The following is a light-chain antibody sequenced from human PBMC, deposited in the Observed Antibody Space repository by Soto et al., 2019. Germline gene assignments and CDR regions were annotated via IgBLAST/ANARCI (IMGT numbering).Light chain of an antibody. V-gene: IGKV3-20*01. CDR1: QSVNSGY. Sequence: IVLTQSPCSLSLSLGERATLSCRASQSVNSGYLAWYQQKPGQAPRLLIYVTSIRTTVFTDRFSGSGSGTDFTLTISGVEPEDSAVYYCHCQQFDSSRIYSFGQGTKLEIK. CDR3: QQFDSSRIYS. J-gene: IGKJ2*01. CDR2: VTS.